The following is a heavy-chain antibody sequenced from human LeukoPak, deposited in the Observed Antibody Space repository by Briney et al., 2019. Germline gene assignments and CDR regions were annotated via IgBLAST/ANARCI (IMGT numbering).Heavy chain of an antibody. CDR3: VAQLERRWMWYY. J-gene: IGHJ4*02. CDR1: GYTFTKYG. Sequence: ASVKVSCKASGYTFTKYGITWVRQAPGQGLEWMGWISTYNGNTNYAQKLQGRVTMTTDTSTSTAYMELRSLISDDAAVYYCVAQLERRWMWYYWGQGTLVTVSS. CDR2: ISTYNGNT. V-gene: IGHV1-18*01. D-gene: IGHD1-1*01.